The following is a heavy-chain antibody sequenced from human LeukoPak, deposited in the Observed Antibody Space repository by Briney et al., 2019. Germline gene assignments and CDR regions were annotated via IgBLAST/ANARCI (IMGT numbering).Heavy chain of an antibody. V-gene: IGHV1-24*01. CDR1: GYTLTELS. CDR2: FDPEDGET. Sequence: ASVKVSCKVSGYTLTELSMHWVRQAPGKGLEWMGGFDPEDGETIYAQKFQGRVTMTEDTSTDTAYMELSSLRSEDTAVYYCATSSAVVGALDYWGQGTLVTVSS. CDR3: ATSSAVVGALDY. D-gene: IGHD2-15*01. J-gene: IGHJ4*02.